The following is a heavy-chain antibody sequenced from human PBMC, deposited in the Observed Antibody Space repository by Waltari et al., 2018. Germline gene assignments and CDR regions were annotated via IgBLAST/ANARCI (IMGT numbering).Heavy chain of an antibody. CDR2: INAGNGNT. D-gene: IGHD1-26*01. J-gene: IGHJ4*02. V-gene: IGHV1-3*03. Sequence: QVQLVQSGAEVKKPGASVKVSCKASGYTFTSYAMHWVRQAPGQRLEWMGWINAGNGNTKYSQEFQGRVTITRDTSASTAYMELNSLRAEDTAVYYCAREEGGSYDYWGQGTLVTVSS. CDR1: GYTFTSYA. CDR3: AREEGGSYDY.